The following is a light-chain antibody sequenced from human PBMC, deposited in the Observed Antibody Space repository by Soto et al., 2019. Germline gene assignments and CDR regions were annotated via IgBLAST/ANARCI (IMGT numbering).Light chain of an antibody. V-gene: IGKV1-5*03. J-gene: IGKJ1*01. CDR2: KAS. CDR3: QQYNSYSRT. CDR1: QSISSW. Sequence: DIQMTQSPSTLSASVGDRVTITCRASQSISSWLAWYQQKPGKAPKLLIYKASSLESGVPSRFIGSGSGTELTLTISSLQTDDFATYYCQQYNSYSRTFGQGTKVEIK.